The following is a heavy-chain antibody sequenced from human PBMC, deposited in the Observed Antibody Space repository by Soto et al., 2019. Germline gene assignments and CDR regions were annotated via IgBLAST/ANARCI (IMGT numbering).Heavy chain of an antibody. D-gene: IGHD3-10*01. V-gene: IGHV3-33*01. J-gene: IGHJ4*02. CDR2: IWFDGSNK. CDR1: GFTFSNYG. CDR3: ARDPSHGSGSYLDY. Sequence: HPGGSLRLSCAASGFTFSNYGMHWVRQAPGKGLEWVAVIWFDGSNKYYADSVTGRFTISRDNSKNTLFVQMNSLRAEDTAVYYCARDPSHGSGSYLDYWGQGTLVTVSS.